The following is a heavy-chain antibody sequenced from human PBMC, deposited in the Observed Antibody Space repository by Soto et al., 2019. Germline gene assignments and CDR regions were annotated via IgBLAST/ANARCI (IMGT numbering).Heavy chain of an antibody. J-gene: IGHJ4*02. Sequence: EVQLLESGGGLVQPGGSLRLSCAASGFTFSSYAMSWVRQAPGKGLEWVSAISGSGGSTYYADSVKGRFTISRDNSKNTLYQQMNSLRAEDTAVYYCAKVSSVGERSSWPFCDYWGQGTLVTVSS. D-gene: IGHD6-13*01. V-gene: IGHV3-23*01. CDR1: GFTFSSYA. CDR3: AKVSSVGERSSWPFCDY. CDR2: ISGSGGST.